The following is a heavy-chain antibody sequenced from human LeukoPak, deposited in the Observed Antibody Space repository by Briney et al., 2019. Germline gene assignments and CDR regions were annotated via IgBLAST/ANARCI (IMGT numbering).Heavy chain of an antibody. CDR3: SRQTDSCHDY. J-gene: IGHJ4*02. Sequence: PGGSLRLSCEASGFTFSDSHMHWVRQASGKGLEWVGHIRNKADSYATAYAASVKDRFTISRDDSNNTAYLYMNSLKTEDTAVYYCSRQTDSCHDYWGQGILVTVSS. V-gene: IGHV3-73*01. CDR2: IRNKADSYAT. CDR1: GFTFSDSH. D-gene: IGHD2-2*01.